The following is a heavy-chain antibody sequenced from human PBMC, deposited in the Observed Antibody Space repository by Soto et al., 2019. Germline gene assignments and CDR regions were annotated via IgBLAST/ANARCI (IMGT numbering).Heavy chain of an antibody. CDR2: VNSDESTT. CDR1: GFTFSSYL. V-gene: IGHV3-74*01. J-gene: IGHJ4*02. CDR3: VCFECGRTAVVTAMEANGY. Sequence: GGSLRLFCAASGFTFSSYLMHWVRQGPGKGLVWVSRVNSDESTTSYADPVKGRFTISRDNAKNTLYLQMSSLRVEDTALYYCVCFECGRTAVVTAMEANGYWGQGTLVTVSS. D-gene: IGHD2-21*02.